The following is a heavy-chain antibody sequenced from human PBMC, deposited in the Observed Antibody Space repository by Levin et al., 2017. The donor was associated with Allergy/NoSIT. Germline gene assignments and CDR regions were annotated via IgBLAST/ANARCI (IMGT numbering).Heavy chain of an antibody. V-gene: IGHV3-11*01. CDR1: GFAFSDYY. J-gene: IGHJ4*02. Sequence: GGSLRLSCAASGFAFSDYYMTWVRQTPGKGLEWLSYITGSGSTIFYADSVRGRFTVSRDNAKKSLYLQMNSLRVDDTALYFCARGGGLNWNDVGYLDHWGQGALVTVSS. D-gene: IGHD1-1*01. CDR3: ARGGGLNWNDVGYLDH. CDR2: ITGSGSTI.